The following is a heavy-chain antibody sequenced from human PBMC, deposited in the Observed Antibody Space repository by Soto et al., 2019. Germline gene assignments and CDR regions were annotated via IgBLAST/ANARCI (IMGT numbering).Heavy chain of an antibody. CDR1: GFTFSSYA. CDR2: ISYDGSNK. CDR3: ARDRVRGYNWFDP. Sequence: QVQLVESGGGVVQPGRSLRLSCAASGFTFSSYAMHWVRQAPGKGLEWVAVISYDGSNKYYADSVKGRFTISRDNSKNPLYLQMNSLRAEDTAVYYCARDRVRGYNWFDPWGQGTLVTVSS. V-gene: IGHV3-30-3*01. D-gene: IGHD3-10*01. J-gene: IGHJ5*02.